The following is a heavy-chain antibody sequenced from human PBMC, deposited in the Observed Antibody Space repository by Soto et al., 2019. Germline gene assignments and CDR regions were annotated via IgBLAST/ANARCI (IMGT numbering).Heavy chain of an antibody. D-gene: IGHD6-13*01. CDR2: VYNSGST. J-gene: IGHJ4*02. V-gene: IGHV4-59*01. CDR1: GGSISSNY. CDR3: ARYRRGAVAGYTLDN. Sequence: SETLSLTCTVSGGSISSNYWTWIRQPPGKGLEWIGYVYNSGSTNYNPSLKSRVTISEDTSKSQLSLKVNSMTAADTAVYYCARYRRGAVAGYTLDNWGQGILVTVSS.